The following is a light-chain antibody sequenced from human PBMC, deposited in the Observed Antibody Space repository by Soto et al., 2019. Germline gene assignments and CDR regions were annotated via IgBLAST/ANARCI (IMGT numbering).Light chain of an antibody. CDR1: QSVGRN. Sequence: EIVMTQSPGTLSVSPGERATLSCRASQSVGRNLAWYQQKPRQAPRVLIYGADTRATGIPARFSGSGSGTEFTLTISSLQSEDCAVYYCQHYYSWPYTFGQGTKLEIK. V-gene: IGKV3-15*01. J-gene: IGKJ2*01. CDR2: GAD. CDR3: QHYYSWPYT.